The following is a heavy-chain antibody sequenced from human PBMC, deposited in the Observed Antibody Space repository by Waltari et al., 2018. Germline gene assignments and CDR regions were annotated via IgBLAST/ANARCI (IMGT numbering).Heavy chain of an antibody. CDR2: IGTSGST. D-gene: IGHD2-15*01. CDR1: GGSISRYY. Sequence: QVQLQESGPGLVKPSETLSLTCNVSGGSISRYYWRWIRKPAGKELEWIGRIGTSGSTNYNPSLKSRVTMSVDTSKNQFSLKLSSVTAADTAVYYCARGRVVVAATDYYYYYGMDVWGQGTTVTVSS. CDR3: ARGRVVVAATDYYYYYGMDV. J-gene: IGHJ6*02. V-gene: IGHV4-4*07.